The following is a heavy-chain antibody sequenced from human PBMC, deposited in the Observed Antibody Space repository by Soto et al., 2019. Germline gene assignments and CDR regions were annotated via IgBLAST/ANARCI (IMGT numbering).Heavy chain of an antibody. CDR3: ARESEDLTSNFDY. Sequence: GSLLLACVASGFTFTRYSMNWVRQAPGKGLEWVSSISSTTNYIYYGDSMKGRFTISRDNAKNSLYLEMNSLRAEDTAVYYCARESEDLTSNFDYWGQGTLVTVYS. V-gene: IGHV3-21*06. D-gene: IGHD7-27*01. J-gene: IGHJ4*02. CDR2: ISSTTNYI. CDR1: GFTFTRYS.